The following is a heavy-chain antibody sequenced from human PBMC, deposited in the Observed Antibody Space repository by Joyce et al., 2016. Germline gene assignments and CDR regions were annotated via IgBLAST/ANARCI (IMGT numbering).Heavy chain of an antibody. Sequence: QVQLRQWGAGLLKPSETLSLTCAVSGGPFRGFFWTWVRQPPGKALEWIGDITTSGATNYNPSLRSRVAISVDTSYSQFSLTLTSLNAAEMAVYYCARSQWLEPLMYWGQGTLVTVSP. CDR2: ITTSGAT. V-gene: IGHV4-34*02. CDR3: ARSQWLEPLMY. J-gene: IGHJ4*02. D-gene: IGHD6-19*01. CDR1: GGPFRGFF.